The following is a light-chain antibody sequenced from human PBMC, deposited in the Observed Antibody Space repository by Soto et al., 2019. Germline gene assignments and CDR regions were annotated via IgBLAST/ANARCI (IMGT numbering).Light chain of an antibody. CDR2: AAS. V-gene: IGKV1-9*01. Sequence: QLNQSPSSLSASVGDRVTITCRASHDISNYLVWYQQKPGKAPKLLIYAASTLQSGVPSRFSGSASGTDFTLTISSLQPEDFATYFCQQLNRHPLPFGGGTKV. J-gene: IGKJ4*01. CDR1: HDISNY. CDR3: QQLNRHPLP.